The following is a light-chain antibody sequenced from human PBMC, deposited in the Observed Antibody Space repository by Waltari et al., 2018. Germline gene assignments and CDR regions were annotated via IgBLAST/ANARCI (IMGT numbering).Light chain of an antibody. V-gene: IGLV2-14*03. J-gene: IGLJ2*01. CDR3: SSYRSSNNVV. Sequence: SALTPPAAVSGSPGRSIPLPCPGTARDLGSFNYVHWYQQPPGKAPKLMIYEVTTRPSGVSHRFSGSKSGNTASLTISGLQAEDEAVYYCSSYRSSNNVVFGGGTKVTVL. CDR2: EVT. CDR1: ARDLGSFNY.